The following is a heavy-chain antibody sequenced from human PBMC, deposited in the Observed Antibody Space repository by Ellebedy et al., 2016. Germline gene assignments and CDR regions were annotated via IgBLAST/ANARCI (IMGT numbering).Heavy chain of an antibody. CDR2: ISYDGSNK. Sequence: GESLKISXAASGFTFSSYAMHWVRQAPGKGLEWVAVISYDGSNKYYADSVKGRFTISRDNSKNTLYLQMNSLRAEDTAVYYCARAADLVDPGHYWGQGTLVTVSS. CDR3: ARAADLVDPGHY. CDR1: GFTFSSYA. J-gene: IGHJ4*02. D-gene: IGHD5-12*01. V-gene: IGHV3-30-3*01.